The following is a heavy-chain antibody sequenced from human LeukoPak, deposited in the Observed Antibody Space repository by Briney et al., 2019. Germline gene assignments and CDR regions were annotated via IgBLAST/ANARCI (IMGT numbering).Heavy chain of an antibody. CDR2: IWYDGSNK. CDR3: AREGPGDSSGYYLFDY. CDR1: GFTFSSYG. V-gene: IGHV3-33*01. Sequence: GGSLRLSCAASGFTFSSYGMHWVRQAPGKVLEWVAAIWYDGSNKYYADSVKGRFTISRDNSKNTLYLQMNSLRAEDTAVYYCAREGPGDSSGYYLFDYWGQGTLVTVSS. J-gene: IGHJ4*02. D-gene: IGHD3-22*01.